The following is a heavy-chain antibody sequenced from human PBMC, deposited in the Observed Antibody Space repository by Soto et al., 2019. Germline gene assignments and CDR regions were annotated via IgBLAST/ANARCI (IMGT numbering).Heavy chain of an antibody. V-gene: IGHV3-23*01. Sequence: EVQLLESGGGLVQPGGSLRLSCAASGFTFSSYAMSWVRQAPGKGLEWVSGISVSGSSTYYADSVKGRFTISRDNSKSTLYQQMSSVRAEDTAVYYCAEDLQGGGSHDYWGQGTLVTVSS. D-gene: IGHD3-16*01. CDR2: ISVSGSST. J-gene: IGHJ4*02. CDR3: AEDLQGGGSHDY. CDR1: GFTFSSYA.